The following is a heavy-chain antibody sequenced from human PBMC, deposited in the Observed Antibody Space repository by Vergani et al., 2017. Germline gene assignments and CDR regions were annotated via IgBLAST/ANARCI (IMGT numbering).Heavy chain of an antibody. CDR1: GFTFSSYW. CDR3: AREFYDYGDYVDY. J-gene: IGHJ4*02. CDR2: IKQDGSEK. V-gene: IGHV3-7*01. D-gene: IGHD4-17*01. Sequence: EVQLVESGGGLVQPGGSLRLSCAASGFTFSSYWMSWVRQAPGKGLEWVANIKQDGSEKYYVDSVKGRFTISRDNAKNSLYLQVNSLRAEDTAVYYCAREFYDYGDYVDYWGQGTLVTVSS.